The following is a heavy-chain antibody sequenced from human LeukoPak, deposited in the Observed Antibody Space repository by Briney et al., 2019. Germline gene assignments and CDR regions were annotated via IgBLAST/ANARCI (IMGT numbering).Heavy chain of an antibody. J-gene: IGHJ4*02. CDR2: IRYDGSNK. Sequence: PGGSLRLSCAASGFTFSSYGMHWVRQAPGKGLEWEAFIRYDGSNKYYADSVKGRFTISRDNSKNTLYLQMNSLRAEDTAVYYCAKDPASSSGYFFDYWGQGTLVTVSS. CDR1: GFTFSSYG. V-gene: IGHV3-30*02. CDR3: AKDPASSSGYFFDY. D-gene: IGHD3-22*01.